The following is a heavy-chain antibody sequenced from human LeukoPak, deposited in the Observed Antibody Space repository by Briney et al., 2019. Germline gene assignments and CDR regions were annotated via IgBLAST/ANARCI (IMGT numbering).Heavy chain of an antibody. CDR2: IKQDGSEK. Sequence: PGGSLRLSCAASGFTFSSYWMSWVRQAPGKGLEWVANIKQDGSEKYYVDSVKGRFTISRDNAKNSLYLQMNSLRAEDTAVYYCARVRDAMAGKGWNYYMDVWGKGTTVTVSS. V-gene: IGHV3-7*01. J-gene: IGHJ6*03. CDR1: GFTFSSYW. CDR3: ARVRDAMAGKGWNYYMDV. D-gene: IGHD6-19*01.